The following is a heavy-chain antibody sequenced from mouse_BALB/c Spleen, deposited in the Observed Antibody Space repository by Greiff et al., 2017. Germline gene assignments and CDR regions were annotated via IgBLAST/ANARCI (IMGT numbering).Heavy chain of an antibody. V-gene: IGHV3-8*02. CDR3: ARGRGGGYAMDY. J-gene: IGHJ4*01. CDR1: GDSITSGY. Sequence: EVKLQESGPSLVKPSQTLSLTCSVTGDSITSGYWNWIRKFPGNKLEYMGYISYSGSTYYNPSLKSRISITRDTSKNQYYLQLNSVTTEDTATYYCARGRGGGYAMDYWGQGTSVTVSS. D-gene: IGHD1-1*02. CDR2: ISYSGST.